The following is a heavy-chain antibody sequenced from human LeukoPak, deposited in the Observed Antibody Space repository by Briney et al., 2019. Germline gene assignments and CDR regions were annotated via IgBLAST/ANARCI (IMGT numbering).Heavy chain of an antibody. CDR3: ARDGGDGYNLDWFDP. V-gene: IGHV1-69*13. CDR2: IIPIFGTT. Sequence: TVKVSCKASGGTFSSYAISWVRQAPGQGLEWMGGIIPIFGTTNYAQKFQGRVTITADESTSTAYMELSSLRSEDTAVYYCARDGGDGYNLDWFDPWGQGTLVTVSS. J-gene: IGHJ5*02. D-gene: IGHD5-24*01. CDR1: GGTFSSYA.